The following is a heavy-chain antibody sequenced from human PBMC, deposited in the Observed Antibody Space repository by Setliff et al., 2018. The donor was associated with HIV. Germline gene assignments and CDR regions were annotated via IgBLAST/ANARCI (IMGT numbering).Heavy chain of an antibody. V-gene: IGHV1-18*01. CDR3: ASGPLVYYDSPGVFDS. CDR2: ISAYNGNT. Sequence: ASVKVSCKASGYTFTSYGISWVRQAPGQGLEWMGWISAYNGNTNYAQKLQGRVTMTTDTSTSTAYMELRSLRSDDTAVYYCASGPLVYYDSPGVFDSWGQGTMVTVSS. J-gene: IGHJ3*02. CDR1: GYTFTSYG. D-gene: IGHD3-22*01.